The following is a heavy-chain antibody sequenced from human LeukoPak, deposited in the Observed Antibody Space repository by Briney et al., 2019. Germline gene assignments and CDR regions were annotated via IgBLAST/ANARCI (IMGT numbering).Heavy chain of an antibody. V-gene: IGHV3-33*01. Sequence: GRSLRLSCAASGFTFSSYGMHWVRQAPGKGLEWVAVIWYDGSNKYYADSVKGRFTISRDNSKNTLYLQMNSLRAEDTAVYYCARDRSPLLGDNSGPYYYYGMDVWGQGTTVTVSS. CDR3: ARDRSPLLGDNSGPYYYYGMDV. J-gene: IGHJ6*02. D-gene: IGHD3-22*01. CDR2: IWYDGSNK. CDR1: GFTFSSYG.